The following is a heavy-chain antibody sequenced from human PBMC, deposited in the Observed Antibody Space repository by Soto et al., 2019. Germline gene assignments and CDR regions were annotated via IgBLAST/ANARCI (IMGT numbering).Heavy chain of an antibody. V-gene: IGHV1-69*13. J-gene: IGHJ6*02. CDR1: GGTFSSYA. Sequence: ASVKVSCKASGGTFSSYAISWVRQAPGQGLEWMGGIIPIFGTANYAQKFQGRVTITADESTSTAYMELSSLRSEDTAVYYCARELSNRPGIAVAGIDGMDVWGQGTTVTVSS. CDR3: ARELSNRPGIAVAGIDGMDV. D-gene: IGHD6-19*01. CDR2: IIPIFGTA.